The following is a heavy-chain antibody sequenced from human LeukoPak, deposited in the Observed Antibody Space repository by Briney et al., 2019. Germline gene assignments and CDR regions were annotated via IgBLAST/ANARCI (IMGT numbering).Heavy chain of an antibody. Sequence: YPGGSLRLSCAASGFTFSSYAMSWVRQAPGKGLEWVSAISGSGGSTYYADSVKGRFTISRDNSKNTLYLQMNSLRAEDTAVYYCASPGSSRYCSSTSCYLEDYWGQGTLVTVSS. D-gene: IGHD2-2*01. CDR1: GFTFSSYA. J-gene: IGHJ4*02. CDR3: ASPGSSRYCSSTSCYLEDY. V-gene: IGHV3-23*01. CDR2: ISGSGGST.